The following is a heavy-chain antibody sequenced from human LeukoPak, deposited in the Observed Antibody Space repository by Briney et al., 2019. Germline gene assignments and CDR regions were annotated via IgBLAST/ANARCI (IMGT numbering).Heavy chain of an antibody. Sequence: SETLSLTCTVSGGSFSSGSYYWSWIRQPPGKGLEWIGYIYYSGSTNYNPSLKSRVTISVDTSKNQFSLKLSSVTAADTAVYYCARDSYSSGTGYYGMDVWGQGTTVTVSS. CDR2: IYYSGST. D-gene: IGHD3-10*01. CDR1: GGSFSSGSYY. J-gene: IGHJ6*02. V-gene: IGHV4-61*01. CDR3: ARDSYSSGTGYYGMDV.